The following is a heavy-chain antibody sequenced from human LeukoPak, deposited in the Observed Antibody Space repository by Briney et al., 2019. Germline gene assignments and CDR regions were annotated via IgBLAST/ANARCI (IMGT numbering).Heavy chain of an antibody. CDR2: MYTGGGT. J-gene: IGHJ5*02. Sequence: GGSLRLSCVGLTFTVSDTFMSWVRQAPGKGLDWVSTMYTGGGTDYADSVKGRFTISRDSSKSTVYPQMNSLRDEDTAVYYCARGPPFDPWGQGTLVTVSS. V-gene: IGHV3-66*01. CDR3: ARGPPFDP. CDR1: TFTVSDTF.